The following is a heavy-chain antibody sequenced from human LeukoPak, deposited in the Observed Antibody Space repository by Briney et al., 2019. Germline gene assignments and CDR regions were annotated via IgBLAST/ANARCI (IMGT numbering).Heavy chain of an antibody. J-gene: IGHJ4*02. CDR3: AKDRDYGASGYYFDY. V-gene: IGHV3-30*18. CDR2: LSYDGRNK. D-gene: IGHD4-17*01. CDR1: GFTLSSYA. Sequence: GGSLRLSCAASGFTLSSYAMSWVRQAPGKGLEWVAVLSYDGRNKYYADSVKGRFTISRDNSKNTLYLQMNSLRAEDTAVYFCAKDRDYGASGYYFDYWGQGTLVTVSS.